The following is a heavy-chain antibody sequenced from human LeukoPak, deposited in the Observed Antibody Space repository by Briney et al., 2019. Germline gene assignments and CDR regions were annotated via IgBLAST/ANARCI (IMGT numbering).Heavy chain of an antibody. CDR3: ARGSITMIVVVITTPFDY. CDR1: GYTFTDYY. CDR2: INPNSGGT. V-gene: IGHV1-2*02. D-gene: IGHD3-22*01. Sequence: GASVKVSCKASGYTFTDYYMHWVRQAPGQGLEWMGWINPNSGGTNYAQKFQGRVTMTRDTSISTAYMELSRLRSDDTAVYYCARGSITMIVVVITTPFDYWGQGTLVTVSS. J-gene: IGHJ4*02.